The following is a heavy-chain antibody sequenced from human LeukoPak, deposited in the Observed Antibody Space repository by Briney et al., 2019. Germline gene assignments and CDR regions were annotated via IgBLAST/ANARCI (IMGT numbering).Heavy chain of an antibody. V-gene: IGHV3-23*01. CDR1: GFTFTSDS. CDR3: AKDRRVGATKGLGAFDK. CDR2: ISGSGGST. Sequence: PGGSLRLSCAASGFTFTSDSMNWVRQAPGKGLEWVSAISGSGGSTYYGDSVKGRFTISRDNSKNTLYLQMNSLRAEDTAVYYCAKDRRVGATKGLGAFDKWGQGTMVIVSS. D-gene: IGHD1-26*01. J-gene: IGHJ3*02.